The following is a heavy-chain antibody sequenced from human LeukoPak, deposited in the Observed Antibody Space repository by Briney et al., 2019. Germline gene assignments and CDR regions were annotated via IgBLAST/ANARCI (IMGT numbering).Heavy chain of an antibody. CDR2: INHSGST. Sequence: SETLSLTCAVYGGSFSGYYWSWIRQPPGKGLEWMGEINHSGSTNYNPSLKSRVTISVDTSKNQFSLKLSSVTAADTAVYYCATTYCSSASCSRWFDPWGQGTLVTVSS. CDR1: GGSFSGYY. V-gene: IGHV4-34*01. D-gene: IGHD2-2*01. CDR3: ATTYCSSASCSRWFDP. J-gene: IGHJ5*02.